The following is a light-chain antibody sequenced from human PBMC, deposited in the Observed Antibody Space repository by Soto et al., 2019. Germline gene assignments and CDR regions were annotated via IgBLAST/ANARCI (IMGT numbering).Light chain of an antibody. CDR2: GAS. Sequence: ESMLTQSPGTLSLSPGERATLSCRASQSVSTRYLAWYQQKPGQAPRLLIYGASIRATGIPDRFSGSWYGTDFTLTISRLEPEDFAVYYCHQFGSSPPAFTFGQGTKLEI. J-gene: IGKJ2*01. CDR1: QSVSTRY. V-gene: IGKV3-20*01. CDR3: HQFGSSPPAFT.